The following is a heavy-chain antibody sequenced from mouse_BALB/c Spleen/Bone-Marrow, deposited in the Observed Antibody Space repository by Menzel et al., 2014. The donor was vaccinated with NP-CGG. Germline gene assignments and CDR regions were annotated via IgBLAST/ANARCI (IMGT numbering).Heavy chain of an antibody. J-gene: IGHJ3*01. Sequence: VKLQESGAELVKPGASVNLSCKASGYTFTSYWVYWVKQRPGQGLEWIGEINPSNSRANYNEKFKNKATLTVDKSTSTAYMQVSSLTSEDSAVYYCARRDFRSWFAYWGQGTLVTVSA. D-gene: IGHD2-14*01. CDR3: ARRDFRSWFAY. V-gene: IGHV1S81*02. CDR1: GYTFTSYW. CDR2: INPSNSRA.